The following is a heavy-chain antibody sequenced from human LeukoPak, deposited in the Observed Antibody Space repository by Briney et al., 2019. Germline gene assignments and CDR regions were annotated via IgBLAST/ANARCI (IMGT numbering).Heavy chain of an antibody. CDR3: ARAADIAAAGTIYDWFDP. V-gene: IGHV4-39*07. Sequence: SETLSLTCSVSGGSIGDSSYYWGWIRQPPGKGLEWIGNIYYTGDTYDNPSLKSRVTMSVDTSKNQFSLKLSSVTAADTAVYYCARAADIAAAGTIYDWFDPWGQGTLVTVSS. J-gene: IGHJ5*02. CDR1: GGSIGDSSYY. D-gene: IGHD6-13*01. CDR2: IYYTGDT.